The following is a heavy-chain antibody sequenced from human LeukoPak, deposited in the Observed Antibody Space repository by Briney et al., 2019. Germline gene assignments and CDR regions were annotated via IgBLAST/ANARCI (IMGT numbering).Heavy chain of an antibody. CDR3: AKGMVATRD. CDR1: GFTFSSYA. V-gene: IGHV3-23*01. J-gene: IGHJ4*02. D-gene: IGHD5-12*01. CDR2: ISVSGANT. Sequence: GGSLRLSCVASGFTFSSYAMTWVRQAPGKGLEWVSAISVSGANTYYADSVKGRFTISRDNSMNTLYLQMSSLRAEDTAVYYCAKGMVATRDWGQGTLVTVSS.